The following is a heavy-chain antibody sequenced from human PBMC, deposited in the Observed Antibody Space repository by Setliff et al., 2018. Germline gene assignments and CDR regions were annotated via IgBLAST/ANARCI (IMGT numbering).Heavy chain of an antibody. Sequence: PSETLSLTCAVYGGSFSGYYWSWIRQPPGKGLEWIGSIFQSGNTYYNPSLESRVTISVDTSKNQFSLKVNSVTAADTAVYYCATLLANYGSGMDVWGQGTTVTVSS. CDR2: IFQSGNT. J-gene: IGHJ6*02. CDR1: GGSFSGYY. D-gene: IGHD3-10*01. V-gene: IGHV4-34*12. CDR3: ATLLANYGSGMDV.